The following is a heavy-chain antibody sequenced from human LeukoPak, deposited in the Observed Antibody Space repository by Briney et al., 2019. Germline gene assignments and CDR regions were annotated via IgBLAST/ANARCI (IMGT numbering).Heavy chain of an antibody. CDR1: GFTFSSYE. CDR3: ARDRGDPFFAYYYYYMDV. Sequence: GGSLRLSCAASGFTFSSYEMNWVRQAPGKGLEWVSYISSSGSTIYYADSVKGRFTISRDNAKNSLYLQMNSLRAEDTAVYYCARDRGDPFFAYYYYYMDVWGKGTTVTISS. D-gene: IGHD2-21*02. CDR2: ISSSGSTI. V-gene: IGHV3-48*03. J-gene: IGHJ6*03.